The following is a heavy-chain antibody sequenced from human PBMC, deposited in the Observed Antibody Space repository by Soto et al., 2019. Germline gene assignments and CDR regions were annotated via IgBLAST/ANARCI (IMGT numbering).Heavy chain of an antibody. D-gene: IGHD6-6*01. V-gene: IGHV1-69*13. CDR2: IIPIFGTA. CDR3: ARDTSYLPHYYYYYGMDV. J-gene: IGHJ6*02. Sequence: ASVKVSCKASGGTFSSYAISWVRQAPGQGLEWMGGIIPIFGTANYAQKFQGRVTITADESTSTAYMELSSLRSEDTAVYYCARDTSYLPHYYYYYGMDVWGQGTTVTVSS. CDR1: GGTFSSYA.